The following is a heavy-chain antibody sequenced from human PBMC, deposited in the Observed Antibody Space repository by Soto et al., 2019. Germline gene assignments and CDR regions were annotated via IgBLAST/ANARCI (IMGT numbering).Heavy chain of an antibody. CDR1: GLSITDSEMG. J-gene: IGHJ5*02. Sequence: QVTLKESGPGLVKPTEPLTLRCTVSGLSITDSEMGVSWIGQPPGQPLEWLAHIDSSGEKSYRTFLKSRLAISKDTSKSQIVLTMTNMDPADTATYYCARRHLAVAVSPWFDPWGQGIPVTVSS. CDR3: ARRHLAVAVSPWFDP. D-gene: IGHD6-19*01. V-gene: IGHV2-26*01. CDR2: IDSSGEK.